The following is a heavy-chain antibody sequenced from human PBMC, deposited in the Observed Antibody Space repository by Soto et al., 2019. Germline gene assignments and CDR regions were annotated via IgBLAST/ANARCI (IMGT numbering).Heavy chain of an antibody. J-gene: IGHJ4*02. Sequence: SPSLSLTCAISGDSVSSNSAAWNWIRQSTSRGLEWLGRAYYRSKWYNDYAVPVKSRITINPDTTKNQISLQVNSVAPEDTAVYYCARESAGTYYFDYWGQGTVVTVSS. CDR3: ARESAGTYYFDY. CDR1: GDSVSSNSAA. CDR2: AYYRSKWYN. V-gene: IGHV6-1*01. D-gene: IGHD6-19*01.